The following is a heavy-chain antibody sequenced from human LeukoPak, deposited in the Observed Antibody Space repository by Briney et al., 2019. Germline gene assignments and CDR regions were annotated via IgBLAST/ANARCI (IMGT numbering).Heavy chain of an antibody. V-gene: IGHV1-18*01. D-gene: IGHD3-10*01. CDR2: ISAYNGNT. CDR1: GYTFTSYG. Sequence: ASVKVSCKASGYTFTSYGISWVRQAPGQGLEWMGWISAYNGNTNYAQKLQGRVTMTTDTSTSTAYMELRSLRSDDTAVYYCAGDQRLWFGELPGQYWGQGTLVTVSS. CDR3: AGDQRLWFGELPGQY. J-gene: IGHJ4*02.